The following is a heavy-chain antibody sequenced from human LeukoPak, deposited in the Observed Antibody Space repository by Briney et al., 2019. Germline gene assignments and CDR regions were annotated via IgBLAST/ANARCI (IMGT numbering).Heavy chain of an antibody. CDR3: ARVASGTRGQTRGLDY. V-gene: IGHV1-69*13. CDR1: GGTFSSYA. Sequence: SVKVSCKASGGTFSSYAISWVRQAPGQGLEWMGGIIPIFGTANYAQKFQGRVTITADESTSTAYMELSSLRSEDTAVYYCARVASGTRGQTRGLDYWGQGTLVTVSS. D-gene: IGHD1-1*01. J-gene: IGHJ4*02. CDR2: IIPIFGTA.